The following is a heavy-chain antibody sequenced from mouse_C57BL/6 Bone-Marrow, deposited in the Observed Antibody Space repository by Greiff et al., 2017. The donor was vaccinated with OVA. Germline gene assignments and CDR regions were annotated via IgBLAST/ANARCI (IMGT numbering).Heavy chain of an antibody. CDR3: ARERYDYDGFDY. D-gene: IGHD2-4*01. CDR1: GYTFTSYW. J-gene: IGHJ2*01. CDR2: IYPSDSET. Sequence: QVHVKQSGAELVRPGSSVKLSCKASGYTFTSYWMDWVKQRPGQGLEWIGNIYPSDSETHYNQKFKDKATLTVDKSSSTAYMQLSSLTSEDSAVYYCARERYDYDGFDYWGQGTTLTVSS. V-gene: IGHV1-61*01.